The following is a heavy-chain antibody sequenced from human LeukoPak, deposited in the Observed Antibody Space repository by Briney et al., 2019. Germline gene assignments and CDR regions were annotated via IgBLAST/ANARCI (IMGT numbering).Heavy chain of an antibody. J-gene: IGHJ4*02. V-gene: IGHV4-59*01. CDR3: ARSSGVFDY. CDR1: GDSISSSY. Sequence: PSETLSLTCTVSGDSISSSYWSWIRQPPGKGLEWIGYIYFTGITNYNPSLRSRVTMSLDTSKNQFSLKLNSVTAADTAVYYCARSSGVFDYWGQGALVTVSS. CDR2: IYFTGIT.